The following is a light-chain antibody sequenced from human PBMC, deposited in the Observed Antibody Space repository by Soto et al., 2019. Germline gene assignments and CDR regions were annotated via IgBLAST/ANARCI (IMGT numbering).Light chain of an antibody. V-gene: IGKV3-15*01. CDR2: GVS. CDR1: QSIRNS. J-gene: IGKJ2*01. Sequence: EIVMTQSPATLSVSPGERATLSCRASQSIRNSLAWYQQKPGQAPRLLLYGVSTRATGIPARFSGGGSGTEFTLTISSLQSEDFAVYYCQQYNNWPPYTFGQGTKVEIK. CDR3: QQYNNWPPYT.